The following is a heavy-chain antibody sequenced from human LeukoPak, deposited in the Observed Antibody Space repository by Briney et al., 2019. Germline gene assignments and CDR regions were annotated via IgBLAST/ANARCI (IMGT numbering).Heavy chain of an antibody. V-gene: IGHV1-69*06. CDR1: GGTFSSYA. J-gene: IGHJ4*02. Sequence: GASVKVSCKASGGTFSSYAISWVRQAPGQGLEWMGGIIPIFGTANSAQKFQGRVTITADKSTSTAYMELTSLRSEDTGVYYCARGSSGSYLNYFDYWGQGTLVTVSS. CDR2: IIPIFGTA. D-gene: IGHD1-26*01. CDR3: ARGSSGSYLNYFDY.